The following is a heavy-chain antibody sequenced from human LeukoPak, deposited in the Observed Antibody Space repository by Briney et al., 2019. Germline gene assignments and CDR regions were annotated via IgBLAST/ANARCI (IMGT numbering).Heavy chain of an antibody. D-gene: IGHD3-22*01. CDR1: GGSFSGYY. Sequence: SETLSLTCAVYGGSFSGYYWSWIRQSPGKGLEWIGEINHSGSTNYNPSLKSRVTISVDTSKNQFSLKLSSVTAADTAVYYCASGGSSGYYSGFDYWGQGTLVTVSS. J-gene: IGHJ4*02. CDR3: ASGGSSGYYSGFDY. CDR2: INHSGST. V-gene: IGHV4-34*01.